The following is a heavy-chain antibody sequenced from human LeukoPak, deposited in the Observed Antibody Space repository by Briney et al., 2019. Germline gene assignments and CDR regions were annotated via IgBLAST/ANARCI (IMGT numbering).Heavy chain of an antibody. CDR1: GYTFTGYY. CDR3: ARDQGGSQYYFDY. V-gene: IGHV1-2*02. CDR2: INPNSGGT. J-gene: IGHJ4*02. Sequence: GASVKVSCKASGYTFTGYYMHWVRQARGQGLEWMGWINPNSGGTNYAQKFQGRVTMTRDTSISTAYMELSRLRSDDTAVYYCARDQGGSQYYFDYWGQGTLVTVSS. D-gene: IGHD1-26*01.